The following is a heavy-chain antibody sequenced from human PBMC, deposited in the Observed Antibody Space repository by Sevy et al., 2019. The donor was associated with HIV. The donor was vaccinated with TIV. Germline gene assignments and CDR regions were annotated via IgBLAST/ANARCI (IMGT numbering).Heavy chain of an antibody. CDR1: GFTVSSNY. J-gene: IGHJ6*03. CDR3: ARGNCSGGSCYRYYYYYYMDV. V-gene: IGHV3-53*01. Sequence: GGSLRLSCAASGFTVSSNYMSWVRQAPGKGLEWVSLIYGGGTTYYADSVKGRFTISRDNSKNTLYLQMNSLRAEDTAVYYCARGNCSGGSCYRYYYYYYMDVWGTGTTVTVSS. D-gene: IGHD2-15*01. CDR2: IYGGGTT.